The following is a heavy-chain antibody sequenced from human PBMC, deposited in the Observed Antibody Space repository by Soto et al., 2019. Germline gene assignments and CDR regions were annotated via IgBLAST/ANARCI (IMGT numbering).Heavy chain of an antibody. CDR3: AKAYSWMHLYFDY. D-gene: IGHD2-15*01. CDR2: ISDSGAST. J-gene: IGHJ4*02. Sequence: GGSLRLSCAASAFTFSSYSMTWVRQAPGKGLEWVSTISDSGASTYYADSVKGRFTVSRDNSKITLYLQMNSLRAEDTAVYYCAKAYSWMHLYFDYWGQGTLVTVSS. V-gene: IGHV3-23*01. CDR1: AFTFSSYS.